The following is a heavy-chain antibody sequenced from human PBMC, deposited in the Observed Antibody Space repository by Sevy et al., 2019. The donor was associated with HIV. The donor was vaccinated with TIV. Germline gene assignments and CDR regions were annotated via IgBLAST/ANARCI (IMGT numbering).Heavy chain of an antibody. Sequence: GGSLRLSCAASGFTFSSYGMHWVRQAPGKGLEWVAVISYDGSSKYYGDSVKGRFTISRDNSKNTMDLQMNGLRTEDTAVYYCAKDLLVVHSWFYYGMDVWGQGTTVTVSS. D-gene: IGHD3-10*01. V-gene: IGHV3-30*18. CDR3: AKDLLVVHSWFYYGMDV. CDR2: ISYDGSSK. J-gene: IGHJ6*02. CDR1: GFTFSSYG.